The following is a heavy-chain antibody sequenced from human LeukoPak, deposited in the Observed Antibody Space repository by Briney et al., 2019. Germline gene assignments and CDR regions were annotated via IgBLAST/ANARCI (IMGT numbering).Heavy chain of an antibody. Sequence: SETLSLTCAVYGGSFSDYYWSWIRQPPGKGLEWIGEINHSGSTKYNPSLKSRVTISGDTSKKQVSLKLSSVTAADTAVYYCARGRSSRSYPYGSGSYYRGYYYYMDVWGKGTTVTVSS. D-gene: IGHD3-10*01. CDR1: GGSFSDYY. J-gene: IGHJ6*03. CDR2: INHSGST. V-gene: IGHV4-34*01. CDR3: ARGRSSRSYPYGSGSYYRGYYYYMDV.